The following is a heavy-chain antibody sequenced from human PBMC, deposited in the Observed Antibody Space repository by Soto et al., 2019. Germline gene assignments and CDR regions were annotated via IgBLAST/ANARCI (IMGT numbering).Heavy chain of an antibody. CDR2: IYYSGTT. J-gene: IGHJ4*02. V-gene: IGHV4-59*01. D-gene: IGHD3-10*01. Sequence: QVQLQESGPGLVRPSETLSLTCTVSGGSISGYYWSWIRQPPGKGLEWIGYIYYSGTTSYNPSLTSRVTMSVDTSKNQFSLTVNSVTAADTAVYYCARESYYGSGATVVAYWGQGTLVTVSS. CDR3: ARESYYGSGATVVAY. CDR1: GGSISGYY.